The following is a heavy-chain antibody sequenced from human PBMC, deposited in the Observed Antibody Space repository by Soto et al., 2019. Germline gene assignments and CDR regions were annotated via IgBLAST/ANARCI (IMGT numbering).Heavy chain of an antibody. V-gene: IGHV4-59*08. Sequence: SETLSLTCTVSGGFIIRYYWSWIRQPPGKGLEWIGYIYYSGSTNYNPSLKSRVTISIDTSKNQFSLKLSSVTAADTAVYYCARAYATSVYYFDYWGQGTLVTVSS. J-gene: IGHJ4*02. CDR1: GGFIIRYY. CDR3: ARAYATSVYYFDY. CDR2: IYYSGST. D-gene: IGHD2-2*01.